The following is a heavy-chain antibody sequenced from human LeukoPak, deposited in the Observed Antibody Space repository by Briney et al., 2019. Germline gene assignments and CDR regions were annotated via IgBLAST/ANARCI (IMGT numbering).Heavy chain of an antibody. CDR1: GFTFSSYW. Sequence: GGSLRLSCAASGFTFSSYWMHWVRQAPGKGLVWVSRINSDGSSTSYADSVKGRFTIPRDNAKNTLYLQMNSLRAEDTAVYYCARRSSDGAFDIWGQGTMVTVSS. J-gene: IGHJ3*02. CDR3: ARRSSDGAFDI. CDR2: INSDGSST. V-gene: IGHV3-74*01. D-gene: IGHD5-24*01.